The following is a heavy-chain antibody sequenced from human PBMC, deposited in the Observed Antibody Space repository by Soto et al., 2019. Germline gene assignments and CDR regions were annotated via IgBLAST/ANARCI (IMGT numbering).Heavy chain of an antibody. CDR2: ISGSGGST. V-gene: IGHV3-23*01. CDR1: GFTFSSYA. CDR3: AKGVYDYVWGSYRYTYYFDY. J-gene: IGHJ4*02. D-gene: IGHD3-16*02. Sequence: GGSLRLSCAASGFTFSSYAMSWVRQAPGKGLEWVSAISGSGGSTYYADSVKGRFTISRDNSKNTLYLQMNSLRAEDTAVYYCAKGVYDYVWGSYRYTYYFDYWGQGTLVTVSS.